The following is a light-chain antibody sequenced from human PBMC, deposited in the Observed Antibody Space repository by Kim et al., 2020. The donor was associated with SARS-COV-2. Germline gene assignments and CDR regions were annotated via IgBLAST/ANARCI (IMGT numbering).Light chain of an antibody. J-gene: IGLJ3*02. Sequence: QSLLTQPPSVSAAPGQKVTISCSGSSSNIGMNYVSWYQHLPGTAPKLLIYEDNKRPSGIPDRFSGSRSGTSATLGITGLQTGDEADYYCGSWDSSLTFVVFGGGTKLTVL. V-gene: IGLV1-51*01. CDR1: SSNIGMNY. CDR3: GSWDSSLTFVV. CDR2: EDN.